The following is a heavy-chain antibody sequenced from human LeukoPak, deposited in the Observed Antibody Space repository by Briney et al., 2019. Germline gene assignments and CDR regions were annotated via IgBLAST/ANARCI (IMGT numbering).Heavy chain of an antibody. CDR2: FDPEDGET. J-gene: IGHJ6*03. D-gene: IGHD2-2*02. CDR3: ATVVPAAIRRRAYYYYYTDV. CDR1: GYTLTELS. Sequence: ASVKVSCKVSGYTLTELSMHWVRQAPGKGLEWMGGFDPEDGETIYAQKFQGRVTMTEDTSTDTAYMELSSLRSEDTAVYYCATVVPAAIRRRAYYYYYTDVWGKGTTVTVSS. V-gene: IGHV1-24*01.